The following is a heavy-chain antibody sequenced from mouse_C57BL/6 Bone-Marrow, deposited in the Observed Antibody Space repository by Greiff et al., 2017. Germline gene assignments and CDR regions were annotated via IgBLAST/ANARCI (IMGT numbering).Heavy chain of an antibody. D-gene: IGHD3-3*01. Sequence: QVQLQQPGAELVMPGASVKLSCKASGYTFTSYWMHWVKQRPGQGLEWIGEIDPSDSYTNYNQKFKGKSTLTVDISSNTAYMQLNSLTSEDSAVYYCARDGAVVHAYYFDDWGTGTTVTVSS. CDR1: GYTFTSYW. CDR3: ARDGAVVHAYYFDD. V-gene: IGHV1-69*01. CDR2: IDPSDSYT. J-gene: IGHJ1*03.